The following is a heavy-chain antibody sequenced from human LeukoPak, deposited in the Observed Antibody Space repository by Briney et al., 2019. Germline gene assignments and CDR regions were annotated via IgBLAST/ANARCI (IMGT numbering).Heavy chain of an antibody. J-gene: IGHJ6*02. CDR1: GYTFTGYY. CDR3: ARVDRYCSSTSCYTLNHYYYGMDV. V-gene: IGHV1-2*02. Sequence: GASVKVSCKASGYTFTGYYMHWVRQAPGQGLEWMGWINPNSGGTNYAQKFQGRVTMTRDTSISTAHMELSRLRSDDTAVYYCARVDRYCSSTSCYTLNHYYYGMDVWGQGTTVTVSS. CDR2: INPNSGGT. D-gene: IGHD2-2*02.